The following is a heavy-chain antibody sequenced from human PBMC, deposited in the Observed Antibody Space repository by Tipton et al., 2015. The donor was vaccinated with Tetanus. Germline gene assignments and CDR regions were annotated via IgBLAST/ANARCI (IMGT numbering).Heavy chain of an antibody. J-gene: IGHJ4*02. Sequence: SLRLSCAASGFTFSSYAMSWVRQAPGKGLEWVSAISGSGGSTYYPDSVKGRFTISRDNAKNSLYPQMNSLRAEDTAVYYCARVPGAGVGYCSGGNCHYFDYWGQGTLVTVSS. D-gene: IGHD2-15*01. CDR1: GFTFSSYA. CDR2: ISGSGGST. V-gene: IGHV3-23*01. CDR3: ARVPGAGVGYCSGGNCHYFDY.